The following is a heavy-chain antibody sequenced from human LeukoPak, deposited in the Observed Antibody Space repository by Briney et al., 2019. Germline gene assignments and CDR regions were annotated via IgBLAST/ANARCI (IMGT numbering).Heavy chain of an antibody. D-gene: IGHD1-26*01. J-gene: IGHJ4*02. Sequence: GGSLRLSCAASGFTFSSYWMGWVRQAPGKGLEWVVNINQGGSEKYYVDSVKGRFTISRDNAKNSLFLQMNSLRAEDTAVYYCARPYSSGSYDYWGQGTLVTASS. V-gene: IGHV3-7*01. CDR2: INQGGSEK. CDR1: GFTFSSYW. CDR3: ARPYSSGSYDY.